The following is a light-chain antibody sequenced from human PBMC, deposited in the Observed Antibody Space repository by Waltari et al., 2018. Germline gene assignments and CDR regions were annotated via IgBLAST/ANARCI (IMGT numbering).Light chain of an antibody. V-gene: IGKV3D-15*01. CDR2: GAS. J-gene: IGKJ5*01. CDR1: QGVSGN. Sequence: CRASQGVSGNLAWYQQKPGQGPRLLICGASTRATGIPARFSGSASGTEFTLTISSLQSEDSAVYYCQQYYDWRRVTFGQGTRLEIK. CDR3: QQYYDWRRVT.